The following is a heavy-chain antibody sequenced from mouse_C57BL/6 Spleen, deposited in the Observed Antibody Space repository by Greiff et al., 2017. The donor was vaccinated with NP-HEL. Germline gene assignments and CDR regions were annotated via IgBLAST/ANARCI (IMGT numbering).Heavy chain of an antibody. Sequence: QVQLKESGPGLVQPSQSLSITCTVSGFSLTSYGVHWVRQSPGKGLEWLGVIWRGGSTDYNAAFMSRLSITKDNSKSQVFFKMNSLQADDTAIYYCAKNFDYDATDYYAMDYWGQGTSVTVSS. V-gene: IGHV2-5*01. J-gene: IGHJ4*01. D-gene: IGHD2-4*01. CDR2: IWRGGST. CDR1: GFSLTSYG. CDR3: AKNFDYDATDYYAMDY.